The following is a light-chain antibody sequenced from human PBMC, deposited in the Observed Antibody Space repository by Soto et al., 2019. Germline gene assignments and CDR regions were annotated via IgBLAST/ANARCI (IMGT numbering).Light chain of an antibody. V-gene: IGKV3-20*01. CDR3: QQYGSSPSGLT. J-gene: IGKJ4*01. CDR1: QSVSSSY. CDR2: GAS. Sequence: EVVLTPSPGTLSLSPGERATLSCRASQSVSSSYLAWYQQKPGQAPRLLIYGASSRATGIPDRFSGSGSGTDFTLTISRLEPEDFAVYYCQQYGSSPSGLTFGGGTKVDIK.